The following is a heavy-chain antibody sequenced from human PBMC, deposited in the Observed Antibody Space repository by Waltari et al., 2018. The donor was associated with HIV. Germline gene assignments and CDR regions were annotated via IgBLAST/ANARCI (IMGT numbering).Heavy chain of an antibody. V-gene: IGHV4-39*01. CDR3: ARQPIPGIAVAGTYYYYGMDV. CDR1: GGPISSSNYY. J-gene: IGHJ6*02. Sequence: QLQLQESGPGLVKPSETLSLTCSVSGGPISSSNYYWGWIRQPPGEGLEWIGTIYHSGSTYYNPSLKSRVTMSVDTSKNQFSLKLNSVTAADAAVYYCARQPIPGIAVAGTYYYYGMDVWGQGTTVTVS. CDR2: IYHSGST. D-gene: IGHD6-19*01.